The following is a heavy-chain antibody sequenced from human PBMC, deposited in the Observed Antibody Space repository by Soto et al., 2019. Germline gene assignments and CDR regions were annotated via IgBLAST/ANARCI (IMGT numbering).Heavy chain of an antibody. CDR2: LTTTSTYK. CDR3: AREKCSSTSCNHGMDV. J-gene: IGHJ6*02. Sequence: GGSLRLSCVASAFTFNNFPMHWVRQAPGKGLQWLASLTTTSTYKYYADSVKGRFSISRDNAKNSLYLELTNLRSEDTAVYYCAREKCSSTSCNHGMDVWGLGTTVTVSS. D-gene: IGHD2-2*01. CDR1: AFTFNNFP. V-gene: IGHV3-21*01.